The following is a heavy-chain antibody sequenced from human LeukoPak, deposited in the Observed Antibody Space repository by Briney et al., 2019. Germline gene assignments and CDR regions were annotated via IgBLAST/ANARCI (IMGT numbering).Heavy chain of an antibody. CDR1: GGSISAYY. J-gene: IGHJ4*02. CDR3: ATMFGESSDFDH. D-gene: IGHD3-10*02. V-gene: IGHV4-4*07. Sequence: SETLSLTCVVSGGSISAYYWNWIRQPAGKGLEWIGRLHSSGETTSNPSLMSRATMSLDTSRNHFSLNLTSVTAAVTAIYYCATMFGESSDFDHWGQGTLVTVSS. CDR2: LHSSGET.